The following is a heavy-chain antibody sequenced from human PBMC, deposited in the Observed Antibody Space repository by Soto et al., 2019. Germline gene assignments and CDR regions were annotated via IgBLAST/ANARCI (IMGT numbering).Heavy chain of an antibody. J-gene: IGHJ1*01. CDR3: AHLTYYYDSSGYYSRAEYFQH. D-gene: IGHD3-22*01. CDR1: GFSLSTSGVG. CDR2: IYWDDDK. V-gene: IGHV2-5*02. Sequence: QITLKESGPTLVKPTQTLTLTCTFSGFSLSTSGVGVGWIRQPPGKALEWLALIYWDDDKRYSPSLKSRLTITKDTSKHQVVLTMTNMDTVDTATYYCAHLTYYYDSSGYYSRAEYFQHWGQGTLVTVSS.